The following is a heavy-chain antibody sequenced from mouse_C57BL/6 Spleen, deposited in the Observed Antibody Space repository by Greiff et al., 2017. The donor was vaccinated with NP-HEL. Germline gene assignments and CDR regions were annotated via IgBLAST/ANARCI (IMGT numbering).Heavy chain of an antibody. Sequence: EVQLQQSGGGLVQPKGSLKLSCAASGFSFNTYAMNWVRQAPGKGLEWVARIRSKSNNYATYYADSVKDRFTISRDNSESMLYLQMNNLKTEDTAMYYCVRQTGLGYFDYWGQGTTLTVSS. CDR3: VRQTGLGYFDY. J-gene: IGHJ2*01. CDR1: GFSFNTYA. CDR2: IRSKSNNYAT. V-gene: IGHV10-1*01. D-gene: IGHD2-4*01.